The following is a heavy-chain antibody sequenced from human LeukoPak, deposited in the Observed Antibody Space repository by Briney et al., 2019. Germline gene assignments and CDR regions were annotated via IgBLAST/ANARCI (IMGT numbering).Heavy chain of an antibody. J-gene: IGHJ4*02. V-gene: IGHV1-18*01. Sequence: GASVKVSCKASGGTFSTYAITWVRQAPGQGLEWMGWISAYNGKADYAHNLRARVTMTTDTSTSTAYMELRSLRSDDTAMYYCARQRGDDGFDFWGQGTLVTVSS. CDR1: GGTFSTYA. CDR2: ISAYNGKA. D-gene: IGHD4-17*01. CDR3: ARQRGDDGFDF.